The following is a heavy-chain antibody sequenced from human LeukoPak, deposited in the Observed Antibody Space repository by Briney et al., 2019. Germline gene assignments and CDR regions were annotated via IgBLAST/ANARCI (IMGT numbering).Heavy chain of an antibody. CDR3: AKDPSIYGYYYFYGMDV. J-gene: IGHJ6*02. CDR2: ISYDGNNK. Sequence: GRSLRLSCAASGFTFSDYGIHWVRQAPGKGLEWVAVISYDGNNKYYADSVKGRFTISRDNSNNTLYLHMDSLRAEDTAVYYCAKDPSIYGYYYFYGMDVWGQGTTVTVSS. D-gene: IGHD2/OR15-2a*01. V-gene: IGHV3-30*18. CDR1: GFTFSDYG.